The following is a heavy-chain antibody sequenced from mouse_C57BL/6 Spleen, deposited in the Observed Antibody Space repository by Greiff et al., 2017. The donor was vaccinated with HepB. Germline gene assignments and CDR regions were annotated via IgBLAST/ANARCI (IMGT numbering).Heavy chain of an antibody. CDR2: ISSGGSYT. CDR1: GFTFSSYG. Sequence: EVKLMESGGDLVKPGGSLKLSCAASGFTFSSYGMSWVRQTPDKRLEWVATISSGGSYTYYPDSVKGRFTISRDNAKNTLYLQMSSLKSEDTAMYYCARDGSSHWYFDVWGTGTTVTVSS. J-gene: IGHJ1*03. CDR3: ARDGSSHWYFDV. V-gene: IGHV5-6*01. D-gene: IGHD1-1*01.